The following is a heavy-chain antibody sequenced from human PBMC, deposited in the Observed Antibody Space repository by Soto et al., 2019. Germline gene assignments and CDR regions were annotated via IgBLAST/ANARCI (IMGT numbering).Heavy chain of an antibody. Sequence: GGSLRLSCAASGITFSGSARHWIRQASGKGLEWVGRIRSKANSYATAYAASVKGRCTISRDDSKNPAYLQMNSLKTEDTAVYYCTRASHRSAAGADDHWGQGTLVTVSS. D-gene: IGHD1-26*01. CDR1: GITFSGSA. CDR3: TRASHRSAAGADDH. J-gene: IGHJ4*02. CDR2: IRSKANSYAT. V-gene: IGHV3-73*01.